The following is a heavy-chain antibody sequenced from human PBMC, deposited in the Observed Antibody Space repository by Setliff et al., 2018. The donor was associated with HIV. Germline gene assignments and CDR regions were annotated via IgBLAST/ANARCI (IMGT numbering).Heavy chain of an antibody. CDR1: GGSISSHY. V-gene: IGHV4-59*11. J-gene: IGHJ6*03. Sequence: SETLSLTCTVSGGSISSHYWSWIRQPPGKGLEWIVYIYYSGSTDYNPSLKSRVTISVDTSKNQFCLKLSSVTAADTAVSYCARVGGFLEWLSPMDVWGRVTTVTVSS. D-gene: IGHD3-3*01. CDR3: ARVGGFLEWLSPMDV. CDR2: IYYSGST.